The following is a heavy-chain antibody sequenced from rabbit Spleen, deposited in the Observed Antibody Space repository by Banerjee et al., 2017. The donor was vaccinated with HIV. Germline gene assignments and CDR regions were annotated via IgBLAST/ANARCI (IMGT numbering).Heavy chain of an antibody. Sequence: EESGGGLVQPGGSLKLSCKASGFDFSAYGVSWVRQAPGKGLEWIGYIDPVFGITYYANWVNGRFSISRENAQNTVLLQMTSLTAADTATYFCARDGAGGSYFALWGPGTLVTVS. CDR2: IDPVFGIT. D-gene: IGHD8-1*01. CDR1: GFDFSAYG. CDR3: ARDGAGGSYFAL. J-gene: IGHJ4*01. V-gene: IGHV1S47*01.